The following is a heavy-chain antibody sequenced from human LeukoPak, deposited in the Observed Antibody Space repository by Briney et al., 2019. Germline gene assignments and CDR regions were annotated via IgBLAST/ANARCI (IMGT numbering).Heavy chain of an antibody. CDR3: ARADYDILTGYYMRGGGQFDY. CDR1: GYTFTSYG. J-gene: IGHJ4*02. V-gene: IGHV1-18*01. D-gene: IGHD3-9*01. Sequence: ASVKVSCKASGYTFTSYGISWVRQAPGQGLEWMGWISAYNGNTNYAQKLQGRVTMTTDTSTSTAYMELRSLRSDDTAVYYCARADYDILTGYYMRGGGQFDYWGQGTLVTVSS. CDR2: ISAYNGNT.